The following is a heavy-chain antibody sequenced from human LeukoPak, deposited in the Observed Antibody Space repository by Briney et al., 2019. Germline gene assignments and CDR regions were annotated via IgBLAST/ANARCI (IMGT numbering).Heavy chain of an antibody. CDR1: GGSISSYY. D-gene: IGHD3-10*02. Sequence: PSETLSLTCTVSGGSISSYYWSWIRQPPGKGLEWIGYIYYSGSTNYNPSLKSRVTISVDTSKNQFSLKLSSVTAADTAVYYCAGAPGITVSPYYFDYWGQGTLVTVPS. CDR3: AGAPGITVSPYYFDY. CDR2: IYYSGST. J-gene: IGHJ4*02. V-gene: IGHV4-59*01.